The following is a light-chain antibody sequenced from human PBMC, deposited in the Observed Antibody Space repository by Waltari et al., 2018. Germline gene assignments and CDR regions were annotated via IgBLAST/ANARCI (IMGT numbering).Light chain of an antibody. J-gene: IGKJ2*01. V-gene: IGKV4-1*01. CDR1: QSVLDTSNNKNF. CDR3: QQYYTYST. CDR2: WAS. Sequence: DIVMTQSADSLAVSLGERATINCKSSQSVLDTSNNKNFLAWYQHNPGKSPNLLIYWASTREAGVPDRFSGSGFWTVFTLTISSLQAEYVAVYYCQQYYTYSTFGQGTKLEIK.